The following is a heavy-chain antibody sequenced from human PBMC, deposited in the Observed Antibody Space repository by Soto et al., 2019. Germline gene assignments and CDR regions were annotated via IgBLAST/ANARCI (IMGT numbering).Heavy chain of an antibody. J-gene: IGHJ6*02. CDR2: IYYSGST. V-gene: IGHV4-31*03. Sequence: SETLSLTCTVSGGSISSGGYYWSWIRQHPGKGLEWIGYIYYSGSTYYKPSLKSRVTISVDTSKKQLYLKMRSVTAADTAVYYCARAPVGIRRNYYYGMDVWGQETTVTVSS. CDR3: ARAPVGIRRNYYYGMDV. D-gene: IGHD2-21*01. CDR1: GGSISSGGYY.